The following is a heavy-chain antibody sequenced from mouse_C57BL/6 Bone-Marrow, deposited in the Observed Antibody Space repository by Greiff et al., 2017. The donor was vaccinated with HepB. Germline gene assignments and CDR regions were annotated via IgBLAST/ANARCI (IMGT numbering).Heavy chain of an antibody. CDR1: GYTFTSYW. Sequence: QVQLKQPGAELVMPGSSVKLSCKASGYTFTSYWMHWVKQRPGQGLEWIGEIDPSDSYTNYNQKFKGKSTLTVDKSSSTAYMQLSSLTSEDSSVYYCAIGARTYGYFDVWDTGTTVTVSS. J-gene: IGHJ1*03. V-gene: IGHV1-69*01. CDR2: IDPSDSYT. CDR3: AIGARTYGYFDV. D-gene: IGHD3-3*01.